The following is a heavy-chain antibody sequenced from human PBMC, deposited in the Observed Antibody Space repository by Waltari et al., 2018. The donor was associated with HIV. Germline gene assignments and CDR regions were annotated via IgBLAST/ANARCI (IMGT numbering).Heavy chain of an antibody. CDR1: GYSFLSHW. Sequence: EVQLVQSGAELKKPGESLRISCKGSGYSFLSHWIGWVRQKHGKGLEWMGSIYPADSDTKYSPSFHGQVTISADKSIGTAYLHWSSLKVADTAMYYCAKLQNGFDFWGQGTRLTVSS. CDR2: IYPADSDT. CDR3: AKLQNGFDF. J-gene: IGHJ3*01. V-gene: IGHV5-51*03.